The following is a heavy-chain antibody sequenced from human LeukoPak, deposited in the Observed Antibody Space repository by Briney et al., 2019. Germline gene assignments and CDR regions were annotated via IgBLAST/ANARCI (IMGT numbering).Heavy chain of an antibody. V-gene: IGHV4-39*01. D-gene: IGHD3-22*01. Sequence: PSETLSLTCTVSGDSIGSSSYYWGWIRQPPGKGLEWIGSIYYSGNTYYNPSLKSRVTISVDTSKNEFSLKLSSVTAADTAVYSCARWNYDSSGHRPFDIWGQGTMVTVSS. CDR2: IYYSGNT. CDR3: ARWNYDSSGHRPFDI. J-gene: IGHJ3*02. CDR1: GDSIGSSSYY.